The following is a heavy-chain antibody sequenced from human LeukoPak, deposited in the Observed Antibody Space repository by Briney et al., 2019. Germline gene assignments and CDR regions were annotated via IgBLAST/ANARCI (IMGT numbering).Heavy chain of an antibody. CDR1: GYTFTSYG. CDR3: ATFTIFGVVIVDY. CDR2: ISAYNGNT. V-gene: IGHV1-18*01. Sequence: GASVKVSCKASGYTFTSYGISWVRQAPGQGLEWMGWISAYNGNTNYAQKFQGRVTMTRDTSISTAYMELSRLRSDDTAVYYCATFTIFGVVIVDYWGQGTLVTVSS. J-gene: IGHJ4*02. D-gene: IGHD3-3*01.